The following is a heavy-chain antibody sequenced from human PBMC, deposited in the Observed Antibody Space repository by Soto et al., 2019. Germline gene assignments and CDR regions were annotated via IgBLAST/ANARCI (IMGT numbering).Heavy chain of an antibody. CDR3: ARTTGNRELTYYYYYGMDV. V-gene: IGHV2-26*01. J-gene: IGHJ6*02. D-gene: IGHD1-1*01. Sequence: GSGPTLVNPTETLTLTCTVSGFSLSNARMGVSWIRQPPGKALEWLAHIFSNDEKSYSTSLKSRLTISKDTSKSQVVLTMTNMDPVDTATYYCARTTGNRELTYYYYYGMDVWGQGTTVTVSS. CDR1: GFSLSNARMG. CDR2: IFSNDEK.